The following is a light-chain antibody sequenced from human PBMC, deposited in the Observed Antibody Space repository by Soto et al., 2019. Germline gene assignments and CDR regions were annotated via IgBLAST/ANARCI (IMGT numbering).Light chain of an antibody. CDR1: QSLVHSNGNTY. V-gene: IGKV2-30*02. CDR2: RVS. J-gene: IGKJ2*01. CDR3: MQGTHWPPYT. Sequence: DVVMTQSPLSLPVTFGQPASISCRSSQSLVHSNGNTYLHWFQQRPGQSPRRLIYRVSNRDTGAPDRFSGSGSGTDFTLKISRVEAEDVGVYYCMQGTHWPPYTFGQGTKLEIK.